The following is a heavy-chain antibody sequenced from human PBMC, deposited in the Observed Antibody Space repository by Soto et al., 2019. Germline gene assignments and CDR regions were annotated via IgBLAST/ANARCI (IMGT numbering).Heavy chain of an antibody. J-gene: IGHJ4*02. V-gene: IGHV5-51*01. CDR2: IHGGDSPT. CDR1: GYIFSNYW. CDR3: ARRGTYSSGWDY. D-gene: IGHD6-19*01. Sequence: GESLKISCKGSGYIFSNYWIGWVRQMPGKGLEWMGIIHGGDSPTRYSPSFEGQVTISTDKSISTAYLQWSSLKASDTAMYYCARRGTYSSGWDYWGQGTLVTVSS.